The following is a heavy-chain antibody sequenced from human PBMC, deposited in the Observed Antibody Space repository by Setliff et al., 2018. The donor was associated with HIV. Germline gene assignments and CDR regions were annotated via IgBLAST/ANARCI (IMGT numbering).Heavy chain of an antibody. J-gene: IGHJ4*02. V-gene: IGHV1-18*01. CDR3: ARDRGGTYYYGSGSYNDY. D-gene: IGHD3-10*01. CDR1: GYTFTGYG. Sequence: ASVKVSCKASGYTFTGYGISWVRQAPGQGLEWMGWISAYNGNTNYAQKLQGRVTMTTDTSTSTAYMELRSLRSDDTAVYYCARDRGGTYYYGSGSYNDYWGQGTLVTVS. CDR2: ISAYNGNT.